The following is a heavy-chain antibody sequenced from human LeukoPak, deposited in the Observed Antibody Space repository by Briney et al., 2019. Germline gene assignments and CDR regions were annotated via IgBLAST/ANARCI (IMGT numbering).Heavy chain of an antibody. Sequence: GGSLRLSCAASGFTFDDYAMHWVRQGPGKGLKWVSGISWNSGNIGYADSVKGRFTISRDNTENSLYLQMNSLRAEDTALYYCAKGSGGYYDAFDLWGQGTMVTVSS. CDR3: AKGSGGYYDAFDL. J-gene: IGHJ3*01. V-gene: IGHV3-9*01. D-gene: IGHD1-26*01. CDR2: ISWNSGNI. CDR1: GFTFDDYA.